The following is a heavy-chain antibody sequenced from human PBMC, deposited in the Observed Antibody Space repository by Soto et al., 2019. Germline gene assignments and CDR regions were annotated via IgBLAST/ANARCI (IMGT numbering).Heavy chain of an antibody. D-gene: IGHD3-9*01. J-gene: IGHJ3*01. CDR2: ISYSGST. Sequence: SETLSLTCTVSGGSISGYYWSWIRQSPGKGLEYIGYISYSGSTNYNPSLKSRVTTSLDTSKHQFSLKLSSVTAADTAVYYCGNLNFDILTGYYAFDLWGQGTMVTVSS. V-gene: IGHV4-59*08. CDR3: GNLNFDILTGYYAFDL. CDR1: GGSISGYY.